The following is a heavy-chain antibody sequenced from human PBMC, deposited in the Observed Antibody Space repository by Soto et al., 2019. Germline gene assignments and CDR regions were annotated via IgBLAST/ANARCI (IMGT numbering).Heavy chain of an antibody. CDR1: GGSISSSSYY. V-gene: IGHV4-39*01. J-gene: IGHJ3*02. CDR2: IYYSGST. D-gene: IGHD6-19*01. CDR3: ARQTMYSSGWYQDWYAFDI. Sequence: SETLSLTCTVSGGSISSSSYYWGWIRQPPGKGLEWIGSIYYSGSTYYNTSLKSRVTISVDTSKNQFSLKLSSVTTADTAVYYCARQTMYSSGWYQDWYAFDIWGQGTMVTVSS.